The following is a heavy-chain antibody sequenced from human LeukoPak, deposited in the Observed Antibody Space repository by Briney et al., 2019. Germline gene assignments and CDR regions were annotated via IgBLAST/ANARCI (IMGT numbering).Heavy chain of an antibody. CDR2: ISGSGGAT. CDR3: TTSYSGNSWYDWFGP. CDR1: GFTFNTYG. Sequence: PGGSLRLSCAASGFTFNTYGMSWVRQAPGKGLEWVSGISGSGGATYYADSVKGRFTISRDDPHNTLYLQMNSLKTEDTALYFCTTSYSGNSWYDWFGPWGQGTLVTVSS. V-gene: IGHV3-23*01. D-gene: IGHD6-13*01. J-gene: IGHJ5*02.